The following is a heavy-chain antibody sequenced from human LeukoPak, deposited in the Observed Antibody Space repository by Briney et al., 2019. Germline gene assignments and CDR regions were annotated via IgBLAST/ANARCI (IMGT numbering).Heavy chain of an antibody. CDR2: RKQDGREK. V-gene: IGHV3-7*01. CDR1: GCTFSSYL. Sequence: PGGSLRLSCAASGCTFSSYLMSWVGQAPGKVVDGVANRKQDGREKYYVASVKGRFTISRNNSKNTLYLQMHSLRAEDTAVYYCARATRGVASDFAYWGQGTLVTVSS. J-gene: IGHJ4*02. CDR3: ARATRGVASDFAY. D-gene: IGHD2-15*01.